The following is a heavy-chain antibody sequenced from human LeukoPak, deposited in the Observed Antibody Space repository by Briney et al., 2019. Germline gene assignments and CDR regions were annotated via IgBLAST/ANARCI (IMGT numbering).Heavy chain of an antibody. J-gene: IGHJ3*01. D-gene: IGHD3-22*01. CDR3: AIHDSSGSGAFDV. CDR2: YYYSGSP. Sequence: SGTLSLTCTVSGDSINSGTYYWGWIRQPPGKGLEWIGGYYYSGSPYYNPSLKRRVNISVDTSKNQLSLKLSSVIAADTALYYCAIHDSSGSGAFDVWGQGTMVTVSS. CDR1: GDSINSGTYY. V-gene: IGHV4-39*01.